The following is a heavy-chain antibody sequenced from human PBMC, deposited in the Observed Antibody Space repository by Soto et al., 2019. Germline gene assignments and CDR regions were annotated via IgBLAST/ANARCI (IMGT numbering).Heavy chain of an antibody. CDR2: IYYSGST. J-gene: IGHJ3*02. CDR1: GGSVSSGSYY. Sequence: QVQLQESGPGLVKPSETLSLTCTVSGGSVSSGSYYWNWIRQPQGKGLEWIGYIYYSGSTNYNPSLKSRVTISVDTAKNQLSLTLNSVTAADMAVYYCARGVLEWFDAFDIWGQGTMVTVSS. CDR3: ARGVLEWFDAFDI. D-gene: IGHD3-3*01. V-gene: IGHV4-61*01.